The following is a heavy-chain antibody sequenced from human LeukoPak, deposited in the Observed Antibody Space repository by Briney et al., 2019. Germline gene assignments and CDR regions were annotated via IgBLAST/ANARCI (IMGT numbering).Heavy chain of an antibody. V-gene: IGHV3-21*01. D-gene: IGHD3-22*01. Sequence: GGSLRLSCAASGFTFSSHAMSWVRQAPGKGLEWVSSISSSSSYIYYADSVKGRFTISRDNAKNSLYLQMSSLRAEDTAVYYCAREVYYDSSGYKDYWGQGTLVTVSS. CDR3: AREVYYDSSGYKDY. CDR2: ISSSSSYI. CDR1: GFTFSSHA. J-gene: IGHJ4*02.